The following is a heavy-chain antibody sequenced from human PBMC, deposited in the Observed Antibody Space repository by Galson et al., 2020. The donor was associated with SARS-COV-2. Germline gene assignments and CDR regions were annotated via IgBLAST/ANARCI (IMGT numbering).Heavy chain of an antibody. CDR2: ISAYNGNT. CDR1: RYTFTSYG. J-gene: IGHJ3*02. D-gene: IGHD3-10*01. Sequence: ASVKVSCKASRYTFTSYGISWVRQAPGQGLEWMGWISAYNGNTNYAQKLQGRVTMTTDTSTRTAYMERRSLSSDDTAVYYCARILLWFGEVFREPDAFGIWCQWTMVTGS. V-gene: IGHV1-18*01. CDR3: ARILLWFGEVFREPDAFGI.